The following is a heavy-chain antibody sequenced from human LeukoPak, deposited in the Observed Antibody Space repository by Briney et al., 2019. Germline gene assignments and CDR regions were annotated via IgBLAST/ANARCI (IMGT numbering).Heavy chain of an antibody. J-gene: IGHJ6*03. Sequence: GSLRLSCVASGFTFSSYWMHWVRQDPRKGLVWVSRINGDGRNINYADSVRGRFTISRDNSKNTLYLQMNSLRAEDTAVYYCAKIGYYGSGSPYYMDVWGKGTTVTVSS. CDR2: INGDGRNI. CDR1: GFTFSSYW. D-gene: IGHD3-10*01. CDR3: AKIGYYGSGSPYYMDV. V-gene: IGHV3-74*01.